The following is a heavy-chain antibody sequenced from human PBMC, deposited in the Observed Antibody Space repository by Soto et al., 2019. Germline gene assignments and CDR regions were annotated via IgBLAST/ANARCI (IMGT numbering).Heavy chain of an antibody. CDR1: GTSISGYY. CDR2: IHYSGTT. V-gene: IGHV4-59*01. D-gene: IGHD6-6*01. CDR3: ARHNSVAIEY. Sequence: SETLSLTCTVSGTSISGYYWSWIRQPPGKGLEWIANIHYSGTTNYNPSLASRVTLSVDTSKNQYSLKMTSITAADSAMYFCARHNSVAIEYWGRGTLVTVSS. J-gene: IGHJ4*02.